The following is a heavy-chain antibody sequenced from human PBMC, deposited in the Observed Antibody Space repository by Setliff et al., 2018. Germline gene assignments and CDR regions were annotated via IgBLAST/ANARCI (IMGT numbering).Heavy chain of an antibody. V-gene: IGHV1-18*04. J-gene: IGHJ4*02. CDR2: ISAYNGNN. CDR1: GGTFSNFA. D-gene: IGHD3-10*01. CDR3: ARDSGSGFLDY. Sequence: ASVKVSCKASGGTFSNFAISWVRQAPGQGFEWMGWISAYNGNNIYAQNLQGRVTMTTDTSTSTAYMELRSLRSDDTAVYYCARDSGSGFLDYWGQGTLVTVSS.